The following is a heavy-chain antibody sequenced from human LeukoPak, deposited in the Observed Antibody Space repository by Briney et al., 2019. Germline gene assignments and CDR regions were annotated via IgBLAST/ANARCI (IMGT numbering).Heavy chain of an antibody. CDR2: INSDGSST. CDR3: ASGSIKQQLFYYYYYYMDL. D-gene: IGHD6-13*01. Sequence: PGGSLRLSCAASGFTFSSYWMHWVRQAPGKGLVWVSRINSDGSSTSYADSVKGRFTISRDNAKNTLYLQTNSLRAEDTAVYYCASGSIKQQLFYYYYYYMDLWGKGTTVTVSS. V-gene: IGHV3-74*01. CDR1: GFTFSSYW. J-gene: IGHJ6*03.